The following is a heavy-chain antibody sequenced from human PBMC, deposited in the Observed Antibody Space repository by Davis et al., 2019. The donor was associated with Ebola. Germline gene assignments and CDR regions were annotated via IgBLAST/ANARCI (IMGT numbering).Heavy chain of an antibody. V-gene: IGHV3-23*01. CDR2: ISPRGRST. J-gene: IGHJ4*02. D-gene: IGHD4-17*01. Sequence: GGSLRLSCAASGFTFSSYWMSWVRQAPGKGLEWVSTISPRGRSTYYADSVKGRFTISRDNSKNTLYLQMNSLSADDTAVYYCAKGRSVTTSDYWGQGTLVPVSS. CDR3: AKGRSVTTSDY. CDR1: GFTFSSYW.